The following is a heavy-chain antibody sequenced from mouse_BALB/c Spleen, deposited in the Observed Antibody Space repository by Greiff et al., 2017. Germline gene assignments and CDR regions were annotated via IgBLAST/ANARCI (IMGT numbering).Heavy chain of an antibody. CDR1: GYAFSSSW. CDR3: ARCDGYYYAMDY. Sequence: VQLQESGPELVKPGASVKISCKASGYAFSSSWMNWVKQRPGQGLEWIGRIYPGDGDTNYNGKFKGKATLTADKSSSTAYMQLSSLTSVDSAVYFCARCDGYYYAMDYWGQGTTVTVSS. J-gene: IGHJ4*01. D-gene: IGHD2-3*01. CDR2: IYPGDGDT. V-gene: IGHV1-82*01.